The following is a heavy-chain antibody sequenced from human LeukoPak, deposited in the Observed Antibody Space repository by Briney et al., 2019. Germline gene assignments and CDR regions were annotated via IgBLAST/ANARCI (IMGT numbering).Heavy chain of an antibody. J-gene: IGHJ4*02. CDR1: GNTSTSSR. CDR2: INPDGGST. V-gene: IGHV1-46*01. Sequence: ASVKVSCKASGNTSTSSRMHWVRQAPGQGLEWVGVINPDGGSTAYAQKFQGRVAMTRDTSTNTVYMDLASLTSEDTAAYYCTRDLVGPTGFAYWGQGTLVTVSS. CDR3: TRDLVGPTGFAY. D-gene: IGHD1-26*01.